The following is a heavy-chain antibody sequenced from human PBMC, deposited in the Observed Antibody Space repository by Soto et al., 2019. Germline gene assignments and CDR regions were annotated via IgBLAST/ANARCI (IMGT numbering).Heavy chain of an antibody. J-gene: IGHJ3*02. CDR1: GFTVSSNY. V-gene: IGHV3-66*01. CDR2: IYSGGST. D-gene: IGHD2-2*01. CDR3: ARDCGSTSCRDAFDI. Sequence: GGSLRLSCAASGFTVSSNYMSWVRQAPGKGLEWVSVIYSGGSTYYADSVKGRFTIPRDNSKNTLYLQMNSLRAEDTVVYYCARDCGSTSCRDAFDIWGQGTMVTVS.